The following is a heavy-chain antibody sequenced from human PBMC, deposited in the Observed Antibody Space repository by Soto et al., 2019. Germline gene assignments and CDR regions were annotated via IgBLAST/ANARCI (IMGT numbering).Heavy chain of an antibody. D-gene: IGHD1-7*01. Sequence: EVQLVESGGGLVKPGGSLRLSCAASGFTFSNAWMNWVRQAPGKGLEWVGRIKSKTDGGTTDYAAPVKGRFTISRDDSKNTLYLQMNSLKTEDTAVYYCTTPPPPNWNYGLEPTWGQGTLVTVSS. CDR3: TTPPPPNWNYGLEPT. CDR1: GFTFSNAW. V-gene: IGHV3-15*07. J-gene: IGHJ4*02. CDR2: IKSKTDGGTT.